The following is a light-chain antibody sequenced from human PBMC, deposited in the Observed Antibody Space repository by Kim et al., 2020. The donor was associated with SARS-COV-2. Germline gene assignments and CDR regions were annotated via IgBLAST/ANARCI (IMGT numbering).Light chain of an antibody. V-gene: IGKV1-5*01. Sequence: GDRVTITFRASQSISSWLAWYQQKPGKAPKLLIYDASSSESGVPSRFSGSRSWTEFTLTISSLQPDDFATYYCQQYNSYPCTFGQGTKV. CDR2: DAS. J-gene: IGKJ1*01. CDR3: QQYNSYPCT. CDR1: QSISSW.